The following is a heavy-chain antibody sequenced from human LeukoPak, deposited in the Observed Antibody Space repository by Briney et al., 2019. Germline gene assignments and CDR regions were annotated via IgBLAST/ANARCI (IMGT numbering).Heavy chain of an antibody. Sequence: PGGSLRLSCAASGFTFSNAWMSWVRQAPGKGLEWVGRIKSKTDGGTTDYAAPVKGRFTISRDDSKNTLYLQMNSLKTEHTAVYYCTTGFGLYGSGSYYTGDYGGQGTLVTVSS. D-gene: IGHD3-10*01. J-gene: IGHJ4*02. CDR2: IKSKTDGGTT. CDR3: TTGFGLYGSGSYYTGDY. V-gene: IGHV3-15*01. CDR1: GFTFSNAW.